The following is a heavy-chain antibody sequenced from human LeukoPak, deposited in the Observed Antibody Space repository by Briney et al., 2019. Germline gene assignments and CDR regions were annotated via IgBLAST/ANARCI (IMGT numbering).Heavy chain of an antibody. J-gene: IGHJ4*02. V-gene: IGHV3-23*01. D-gene: IGHD5-18*01. Sequence: GGSLRLSCAASGFTFSSYAMSWVRQAPGKGLEWVSAISGSGGSTYYADSVKGRFTISRDNPKDTLYLQMNSLRAEDTAVYYCAKESGWIQLWPYWGQGTLVTVSS. CDR2: ISGSGGST. CDR1: GFTFSSYA. CDR3: AKESGWIQLWPY.